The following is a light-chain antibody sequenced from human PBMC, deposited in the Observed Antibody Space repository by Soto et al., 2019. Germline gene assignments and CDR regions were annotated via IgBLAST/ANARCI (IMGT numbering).Light chain of an antibody. CDR1: KNDIGSSDY. J-gene: IGLJ3*02. CDR3: SSSTSSNTLV. V-gene: IGLV2-14*01. CDR2: GVS. Sequence: QSALTQPASVSASPGQSITISCTGGKNDIGSSDYVSWYQQHPGKAPKLIIYGVSNRPSGTSDRFSGSKSGNTASLTISGLQADDEADYNCSSSTSSNTLVFGGGTKLTVL.